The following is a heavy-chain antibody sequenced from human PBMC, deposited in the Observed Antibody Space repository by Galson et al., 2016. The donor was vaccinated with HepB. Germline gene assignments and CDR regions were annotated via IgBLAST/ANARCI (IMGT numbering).Heavy chain of an antibody. V-gene: IGHV3-48*03. CDR3: ARVRWLEPLDY. D-gene: IGHD6-19*01. J-gene: IGHJ4*03. CDR2: ISSYGSTI. CDR1: GFTFTTYE. Sequence: SLRLSCAASGFTFTTYEMTWVRQAPGKGLEWISYISSYGSTIYYVDSVKGRFTISRDNAENSLYLQMNSLRAEDTAVYYCARVRWLEPLDYWGQGTTVTVSS.